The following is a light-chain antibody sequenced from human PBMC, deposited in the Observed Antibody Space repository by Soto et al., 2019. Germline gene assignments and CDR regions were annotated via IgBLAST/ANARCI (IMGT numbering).Light chain of an antibody. CDR3: QKYDSAPLA. J-gene: IGKJ4*01. V-gene: IGKV1-27*01. Sequence: DVQMTQSPSSLSASVGDRVTITCRAGQGINIYLAWYQQKPGKVPKLLIDAASTLQTGVPSRFRGSGSGTDFTLTISSLQPEDVATYYCQKYDSAPLAFGGGTKVEIK. CDR1: QGINIY. CDR2: AAS.